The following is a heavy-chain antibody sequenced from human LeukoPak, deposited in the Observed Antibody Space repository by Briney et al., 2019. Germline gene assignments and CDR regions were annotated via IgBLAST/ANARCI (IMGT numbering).Heavy chain of an antibody. D-gene: IGHD3-22*01. CDR1: GGSISPYY. V-gene: IGHV4-59*01. CDR2: IYYSGST. Sequence: PSETLSLTCTVSGGSISPYYWSWIRQPPGKGLEWIGYIYYSGSTNYNPSLKSRVTISVDTSKNQFSLKLSSVTAADTAVYYCARANYYDTSGYSRGAFDIWGQGTMVTVSS. CDR3: ARANYYDTSGYSRGAFDI. J-gene: IGHJ3*02.